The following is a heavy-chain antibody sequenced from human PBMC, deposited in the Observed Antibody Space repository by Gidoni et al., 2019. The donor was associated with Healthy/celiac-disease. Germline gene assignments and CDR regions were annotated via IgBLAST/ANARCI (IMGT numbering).Heavy chain of an antibody. CDR2: ISRNGGST. V-gene: IGHV3-64D*06. D-gene: IGHD3-10*01. CDR3: VKDYYGSGSYYWV. Sequence: EVQLVESGGGLVQPGGSLRLSCSASGFTFSSYAMHWVRQAPGKGLEYVSAISRNGGSTYYADSVKGRFTISRDNSKNTLYLQMSSLRAEDTAVYYCVKDYYGSGSYYWVWGQGTLVTVSS. CDR1: GFTFSSYA. J-gene: IGHJ4*02.